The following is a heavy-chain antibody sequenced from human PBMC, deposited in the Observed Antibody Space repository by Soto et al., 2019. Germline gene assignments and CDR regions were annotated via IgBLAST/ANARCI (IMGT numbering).Heavy chain of an antibody. CDR3: ARSRESGYYYYYYGMDV. V-gene: IGHV3-33*01. Sequence: GGSLRLSCAASGFTFSSYGMHWVRQAPGKGLEWVAVIWYDGSNKYYADSVKGRFTISRDNSKNTLYLQMNSLRAEDTAVYYCARSRESGYYYYYYGMDVWGQGTTVTVSS. CDR1: GFTFSSYG. J-gene: IGHJ6*02. CDR2: IWYDGSNK. D-gene: IGHD3-3*01.